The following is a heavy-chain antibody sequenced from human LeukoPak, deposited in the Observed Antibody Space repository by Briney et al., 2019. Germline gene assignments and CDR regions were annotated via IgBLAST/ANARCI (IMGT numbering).Heavy chain of an antibody. V-gene: IGHV1-46*01. CDR2: INPSGGST. CDR3: ASHPAYDSSGYYPDAFDI. D-gene: IGHD3-22*01. J-gene: IGHJ3*02. Sequence: GASVKVSCKASGYTFTSYYMHWVRQAPGQGLEWMGIINPSGGSTSYAQKFQGRVTMTRDMSTSTVYMELSSLRSEDTAVYYCASHPAYDSSGYYPDAFDIWGQGTMVTVSS. CDR1: GYTFTSYY.